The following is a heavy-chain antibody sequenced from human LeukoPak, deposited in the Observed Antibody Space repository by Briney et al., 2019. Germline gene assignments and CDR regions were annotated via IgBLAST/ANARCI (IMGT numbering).Heavy chain of an antibody. D-gene: IGHD6-13*01. Sequence: GGSLILSCAASGFTFSSYAMSWVRQAPGKGLEWISAISGGADLTYYADSVKGRFTVTRDNSKNTVFLQMSSLGAEDSALYYCAKDRYSSSFYYYYGLDVWGQGTPVSVSS. CDR2: ISGGADLT. J-gene: IGHJ6*02. CDR3: AKDRYSSSFYYYYGLDV. CDR1: GFTFSSYA. V-gene: IGHV3-23*01.